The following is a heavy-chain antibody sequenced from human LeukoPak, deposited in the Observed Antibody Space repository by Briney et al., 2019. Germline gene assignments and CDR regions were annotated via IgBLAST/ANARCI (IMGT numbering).Heavy chain of an antibody. V-gene: IGHV1-69*05. Sequence: ASVKVSCKASGGTFSSYAISWVRQAPGQGLEWMGRIIPIFGTANYAQKFQGRVTITTDESTSTAYMELSSLRSEDTAVYYCASSRGGVTFCSVHFDYWSQGTLVTVSS. CDR3: ASSRGGVTFCSVHFDY. CDR2: IIPIFGTA. D-gene: IGHD2/OR15-2a*01. CDR1: GGTFSSYA. J-gene: IGHJ4*02.